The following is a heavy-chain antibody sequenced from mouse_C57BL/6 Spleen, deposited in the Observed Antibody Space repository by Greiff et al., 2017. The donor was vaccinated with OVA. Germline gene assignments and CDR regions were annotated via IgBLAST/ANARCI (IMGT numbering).Heavy chain of an antibody. V-gene: IGHV1-80*01. Sequence: QVQLQQSGAELVKPGASVKISCKASGYAFSSYWMNWVKQRPGKGLEWIGQIYPGDGDTNYNGKFKGKATLTADKSSSTAYMQLSSLTSEDSAVYFCARGRSSGHDYFDDWGKGTTLTVSS. CDR2: IYPGDGDT. D-gene: IGHD3-2*02. CDR1: GYAFSSYW. J-gene: IGHJ2*01. CDR3: ARGRSSGHDYFDD.